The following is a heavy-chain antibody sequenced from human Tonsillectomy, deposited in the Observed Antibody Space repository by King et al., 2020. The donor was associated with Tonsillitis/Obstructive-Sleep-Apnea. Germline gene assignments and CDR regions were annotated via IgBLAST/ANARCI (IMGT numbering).Heavy chain of an antibody. J-gene: IGHJ6*03. Sequence: VQLQQWGAGLLKPSETLSLTCGVYGGSFSGYYWSWIRQPPGKGLEWIGEINHSGSTTYNPSLKSRVTISVDTSKNQFSLKLTSVTAADTGVYYCARGPKGYYYYMDVWDKGTTVTVSS. CDR1: GGSFSGYY. CDR2: INHSGST. V-gene: IGHV4-34*01. CDR3: ARGPKGYYYYMDV.